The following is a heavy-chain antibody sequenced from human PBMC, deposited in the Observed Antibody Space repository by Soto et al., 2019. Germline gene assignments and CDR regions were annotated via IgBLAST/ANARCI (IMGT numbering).Heavy chain of an antibody. CDR3: AREGLKCELTAAFDI. CDR1: GCTVSSYS. D-gene: IGHD1-26*01. V-gene: IGHV3-21*01. CDR2: ISSSSSYI. J-gene: IGHJ3*02. Sequence: GVSLRLSWAASGCTVSSYSINWVRQAPGKGLEWVSSISSSSSYIYYADSVKVRFTISRDNAKNSLYLQMNSLRAEDTAVYYCAREGLKCELTAAFDIWGQGTMVTVSS.